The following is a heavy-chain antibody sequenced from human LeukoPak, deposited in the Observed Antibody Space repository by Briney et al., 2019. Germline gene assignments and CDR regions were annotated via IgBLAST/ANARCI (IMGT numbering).Heavy chain of an antibody. CDR3: ARDIRAAAGTDAKWFDP. J-gene: IGHJ5*02. CDR1: DFTFSSYA. D-gene: IGHD6-13*01. Sequence: GGSLRLSCAASDFTFSSYAMHWIRQAPGKGLEWVAFIRYDGNSQYYTDSVKGRFTISRDNSKNTLYLQMNSLRSEDTAVYYCARDIRAAAGTDAKWFDPWGQGTLVTVSS. V-gene: IGHV3-30*02. CDR2: IRYDGNSQ.